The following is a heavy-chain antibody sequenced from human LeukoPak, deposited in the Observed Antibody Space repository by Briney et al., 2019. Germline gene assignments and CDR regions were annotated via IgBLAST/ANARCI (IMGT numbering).Heavy chain of an antibody. Sequence: SETLPLTCTVSGGSVNSYYWSWIRQPAGKGLEWIGRMFTGGSTNYNPSLKSRVTMSVDTSKNQFSLKLSSVTAADTAIYYCARDRSMDGSQYRWYFDLWGRGTLVTVSS. D-gene: IGHD1-26*01. CDR1: GGSVNSYY. J-gene: IGHJ2*01. V-gene: IGHV4-4*07. CDR2: MFTGGST. CDR3: ARDRSMDGSQYRWYFDL.